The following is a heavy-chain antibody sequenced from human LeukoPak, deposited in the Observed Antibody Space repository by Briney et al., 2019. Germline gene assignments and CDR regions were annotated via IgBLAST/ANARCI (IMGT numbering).Heavy chain of an antibody. CDR2: ISAYNGNT. J-gene: IGHJ4*02. CDR3: ASRLRGGIIGYGSGSYYNGGRVDY. CDR1: GYTFTSYG. V-gene: IGHV1-18*01. Sequence: ASVKVSCKASGYTFTSYGISWVRQAPGQGLEWMGWISAYNGNTNYAQKLQGRVTMTTDTSTSTAYMELRSLRSEDTAVYYCASRLRGGIIGYGSGSYYNGGRVDYWGQGTLVTVSS. D-gene: IGHD3-10*01.